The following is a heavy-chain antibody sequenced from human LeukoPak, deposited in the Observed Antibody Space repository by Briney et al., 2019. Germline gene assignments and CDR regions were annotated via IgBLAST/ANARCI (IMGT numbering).Heavy chain of an antibody. J-gene: IGHJ4*02. D-gene: IGHD3-22*01. Sequence: SVTVSCKASGGTFSSYGISWVRQAPGQGLEWMGGIIPIFGTANYAQKFQGRVTITADESTSTAYMELSSLRSEDTAVYYCARADYYDTPLDYWGQGTLVTVSS. CDR2: IIPIFGTA. CDR1: GGTFSSYG. CDR3: ARADYYDTPLDY. V-gene: IGHV1-69*01.